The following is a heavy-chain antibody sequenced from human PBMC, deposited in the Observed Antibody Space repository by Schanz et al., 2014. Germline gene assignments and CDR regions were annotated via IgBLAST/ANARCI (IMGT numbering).Heavy chain of an antibody. CDR1: GFTFISYD. J-gene: IGHJ4*02. CDR2: IRYDGRNK. Sequence: QAQLVESGGGVVQPGRSLRLSCVASGFTFISYDIHWVRQAPGKGLEWVAVIRYDGRNKNFVESVKGRFTISRDNSNNTVYRQMNTLRAEDTAVYYCAREDCSATSCYLRYWGQGTLVTVSS. CDR3: AREDCSATSCYLRY. D-gene: IGHD2-15*01. V-gene: IGHV3-33*01.